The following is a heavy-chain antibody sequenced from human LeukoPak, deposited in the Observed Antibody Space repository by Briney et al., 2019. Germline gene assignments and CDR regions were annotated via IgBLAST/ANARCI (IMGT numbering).Heavy chain of an antibody. Sequence: GGSLRLSCAASGFTFSSYGMHWVRQAPGKGLEWVAFIRYDGSNKYYADSVKGRFSLSRDNSKNTLHLQMNSLRAEDTAVYYCAHSKYRNDDYYYGMDVWGQGTTVTVSS. CDR2: IRYDGSNK. D-gene: IGHD2/OR15-2a*01. CDR3: AHSKYRNDDYYYGMDV. CDR1: GFTFSSYG. V-gene: IGHV3-30*02. J-gene: IGHJ6*02.